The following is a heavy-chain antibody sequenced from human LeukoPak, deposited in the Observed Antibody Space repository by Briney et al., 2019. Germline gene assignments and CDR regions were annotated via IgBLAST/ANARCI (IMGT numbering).Heavy chain of an antibody. V-gene: IGHV3-7*01. CDR3: ARDKQVGATYFDY. CDR2: IKQDGREI. J-gene: IGHJ4*02. Sequence: PGGSLRLSCVASGFTFSSYNMNWVRQAPGKGLEWVANIKQDGREIYYVDSVKGRFTISRDNAKNSLYLQMNSLRAEDTAVYYCARDKQVGATYFDYWGQGTLVTVSS. D-gene: IGHD1-26*01. CDR1: GFTFSSYN.